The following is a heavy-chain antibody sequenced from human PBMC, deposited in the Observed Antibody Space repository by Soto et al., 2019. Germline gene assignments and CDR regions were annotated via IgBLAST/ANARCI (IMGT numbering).Heavy chain of an antibody. J-gene: IGHJ4*02. CDR1: GGSFSGYY. V-gene: IGHV4-34*01. CDR3: ASGYDSLLTDY. Sequence: SETLSLTCGVYGGSFSGYYWSWIRHPPGKGLEWIGEINHSGSTNYNPSLKSRVTISVDTSKKQFSLKLSSVTAADTAVYYCASGYDSLLTDYWGQRTLVTVSA. CDR2: INHSGST. D-gene: IGHD3-22*01.